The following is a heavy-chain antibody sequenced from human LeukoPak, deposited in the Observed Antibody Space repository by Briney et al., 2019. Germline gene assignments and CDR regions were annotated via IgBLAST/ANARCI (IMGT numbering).Heavy chain of an antibody. D-gene: IGHD2/OR15-2a*01. CDR3: ARGFYEPFDR. CDR2: VDYNGGT. CDR1: GASVTTSH. J-gene: IGHJ4*02. V-gene: IGHV4-59*02. Sequence: SETLSLTCTVSGASVTTSHWNWVRQPPGKGLEWIGNVDYNGGTKYNPSLKSRVTMSLDTSKNQFSLKLKFVTAADTALYYCARGFYEPFDRWGEGTLVTVSS.